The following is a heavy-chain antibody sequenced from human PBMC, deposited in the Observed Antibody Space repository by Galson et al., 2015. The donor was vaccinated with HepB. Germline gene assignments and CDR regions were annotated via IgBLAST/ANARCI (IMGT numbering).Heavy chain of an antibody. D-gene: IGHD3-10*01. J-gene: IGHJ6*03. Sequence: SVKVSCKASGGTFSSYAISWVRQAPGQGLEWMGGIIPIFGTANYAQKFQGRVTITADESTSTAYMELSSLRSEDTAVYYCAREGVDLWFGRGYMDVWGKGTTVTVSS. CDR1: GGTFSSYA. V-gene: IGHV1-69*13. CDR3: AREGVDLWFGRGYMDV. CDR2: IIPIFGTA.